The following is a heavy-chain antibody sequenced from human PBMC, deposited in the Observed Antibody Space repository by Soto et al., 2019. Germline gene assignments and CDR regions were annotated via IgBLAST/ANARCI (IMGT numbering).Heavy chain of an antibody. V-gene: IGHV4-31*03. CDR2: IYYSGST. D-gene: IGHD6-6*01. Sequence: QVQLQESGPGLVKPSQTLSLTCTVSGGSISSGGYYWSWIRQHPGKGLEWIGYIYYSGSTYYNPSLKSRVTIAVDTSKDQFPLKLVSVTAADTAVYYCARDQSLPPSSSSVDGIREHGMDVWGQGTTVTVSS. J-gene: IGHJ6*02. CDR3: ARDQSLPPSSSSVDGIREHGMDV. CDR1: GGSISSGGYY.